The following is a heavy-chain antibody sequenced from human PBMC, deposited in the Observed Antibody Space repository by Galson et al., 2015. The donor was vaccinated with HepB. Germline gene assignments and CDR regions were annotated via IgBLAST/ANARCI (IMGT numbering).Heavy chain of an antibody. Sequence: SLRLSCAVSGFTFRTSAMHWVRQAPGKGLEWVAVISYDGSDKYFADSVKGRFTISRDNSKSTLYLQMNSLTTEDTAVYYCASGYVGYEEHFDCRGQGTLVTVSS. D-gene: IGHD5-12*01. CDR1: GFTFRTSA. J-gene: IGHJ4*02. CDR2: ISYDGSDK. CDR3: ASGYVGYEEHFDC. V-gene: IGHV3-30*01.